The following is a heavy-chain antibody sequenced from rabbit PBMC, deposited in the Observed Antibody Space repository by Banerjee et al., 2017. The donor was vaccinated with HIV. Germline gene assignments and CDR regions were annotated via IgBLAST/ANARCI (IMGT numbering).Heavy chain of an antibody. J-gene: IGHJ3*01. CDR2: IGTADGNT. CDR3: AREKDGGAHGNVDL. CDR1: GFTLSSYW. D-gene: IGHD3-1*01. Sequence: QEQLEESGGDLVKPEGSLTLTCKASGFTLSSYWMWWVRQAPGKGLEWIACIGTADGNTFYANWAKGRFTISKTSSTTVTLQMTSLTAADTATYFCAREKDGGAHGNVDLWGQGTLVTVS. V-gene: IGHV1S45*01.